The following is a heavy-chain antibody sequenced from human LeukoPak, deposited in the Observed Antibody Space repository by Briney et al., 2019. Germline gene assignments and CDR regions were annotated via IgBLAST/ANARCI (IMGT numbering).Heavy chain of an antibody. V-gene: IGHV3-9*01. CDR3: ARGGGGYYYDSSGYPTTFDY. CDR2: IIWNSGSI. CDR1: GFTFDDYA. Sequence: GGSLRLSCAASGFTFDDYAMHWVRQAPGKGLEWVSGIIWNSGSIGYADSVKGRFTISRDNAKNSLYLQMKSLGAEDTALYYCARGGGGYYYDSSGYPTTFDYWGQGTLVTVSS. J-gene: IGHJ4*02. D-gene: IGHD3-22*01.